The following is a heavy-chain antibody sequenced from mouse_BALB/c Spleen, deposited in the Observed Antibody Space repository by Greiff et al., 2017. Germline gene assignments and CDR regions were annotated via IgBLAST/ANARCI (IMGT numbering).Heavy chain of an antibody. V-gene: IGHV5-6-5*01. CDR2: ISSGGST. J-gene: IGHJ2*01. Sequence: EVMLVESGGGLVKPGGSLKLSCAASGFTFSSYAMSWVRQTPEKRLEWVASISSGGSTYYPDSVKGRFTISRDNARNILYLQMSSLRSEDTAMYYCARAGDDYWGQGTTLTVSS. CDR3: ARAGDDY. CDR1: GFTFSSYA.